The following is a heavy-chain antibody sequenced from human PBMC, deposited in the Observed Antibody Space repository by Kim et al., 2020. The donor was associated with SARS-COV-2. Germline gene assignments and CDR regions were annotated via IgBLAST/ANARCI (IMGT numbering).Heavy chain of an antibody. D-gene: IGHD3-22*01. Sequence: ESVKGRFTSSRDNSKNTLYLQMNSLRAEDTAVYYCAKDNMIVVVTSFDYWGQGTLVTVSS. V-gene: IGHV3-23*01. CDR3: AKDNMIVVVTSFDY. J-gene: IGHJ4*02.